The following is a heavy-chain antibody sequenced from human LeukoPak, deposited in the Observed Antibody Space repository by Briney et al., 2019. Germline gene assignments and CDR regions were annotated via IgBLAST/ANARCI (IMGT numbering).Heavy chain of an antibody. J-gene: IGHJ6*02. Sequence: PGGSLRLSCAASGFTFSSYSMNWVRQAPGKGLEWVSSISSSSSYIYYADSVKGRFTISRDNAKNSLYLQMNGLRAEDTAVYYCARDVERYGMDVWGQGTTVTVSS. CDR2: ISSSSSYI. CDR1: GFTFSSYS. D-gene: IGHD1-1*01. V-gene: IGHV3-21*01. CDR3: ARDVERYGMDV.